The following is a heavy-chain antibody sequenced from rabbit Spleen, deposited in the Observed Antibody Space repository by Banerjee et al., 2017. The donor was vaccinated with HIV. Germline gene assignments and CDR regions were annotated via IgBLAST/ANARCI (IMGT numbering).Heavy chain of an antibody. D-gene: IGHD8-1*01. V-gene: IGHV1S40*01. Sequence: QSLEESGGDLVKPGASLTLTCIASGVSFSGNSYMCWVRQAPGKGLEWIACIDTATGKGVYATWAKGRFTCSKTSSTTVTLQMTSLTVADTATYFCARDTGSSFSSYGMDLWGQGTLVTVS. CDR3: ARDTGSSFSSYGMDL. CDR1: GVSFSGNSY. J-gene: IGHJ6*01. CDR2: IDTATGKG.